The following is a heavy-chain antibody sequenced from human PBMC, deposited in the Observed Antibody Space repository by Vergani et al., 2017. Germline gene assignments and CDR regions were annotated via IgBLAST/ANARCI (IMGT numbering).Heavy chain of an antibody. D-gene: IGHD6-19*01. Sequence: EVQLVESGGGLGKPGGSLRLSCAASGFTFSSYSMNWVRQAPGKGLEWVSSISSSSSYIYYADSVKGRFTISRDNAKNSLYLQMNSLRAEDTAVYYCARVLRIAVAGTSFDYWGQGTLVTVSS. V-gene: IGHV3-21*01. J-gene: IGHJ4*02. CDR2: ISSSSSYI. CDR1: GFTFSSYS. CDR3: ARVLRIAVAGTSFDY.